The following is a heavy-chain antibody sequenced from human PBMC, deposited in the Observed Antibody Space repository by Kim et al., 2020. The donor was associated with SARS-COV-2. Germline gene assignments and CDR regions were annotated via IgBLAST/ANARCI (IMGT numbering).Heavy chain of an antibody. D-gene: IGHD3-22*01. V-gene: IGHV1-2*02. J-gene: IGHJ6*02. Sequence: ASVKVSCKASGYTFTGYYMHWVRQAPGQGLEWMGWINPNSGGTNYAQKFQGRVTMTRDTSISTAYMELSRLRSDDTAVYYCASRSHYYDSSGYPQIYYYYYGMDVWGQGATVTVSS. CDR2: INPNSGGT. CDR1: GYTFTGYY. CDR3: ASRSHYYDSSGYPQIYYYYYGMDV.